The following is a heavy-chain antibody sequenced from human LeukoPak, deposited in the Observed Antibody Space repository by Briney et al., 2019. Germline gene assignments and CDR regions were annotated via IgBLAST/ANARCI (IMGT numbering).Heavy chain of an antibody. CDR2: IYPGDSDT. CDR1: GYSFTSYW. CDR3: AVMRDCSSTSCYGYFDY. D-gene: IGHD2-2*01. J-gene: IGHJ4*02. Sequence: HGESLKISCKGSGYSFTSYWIGWARQMPGKGLEWMGIIYPGDSDTRYSPSFQGQVTISADKSISTAYLQWSSLKASDTAMYYCAVMRDCSSTSCYGYFDYWGQGTLATVSS. V-gene: IGHV5-51*01.